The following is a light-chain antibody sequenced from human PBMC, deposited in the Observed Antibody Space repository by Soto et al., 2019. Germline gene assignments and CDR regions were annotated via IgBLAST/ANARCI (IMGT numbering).Light chain of an antibody. Sequence: QSALTQPPSASGSPGQSVTISCTGTSSDVGGYKYVSWYQQHPGKAPQLMIFEVNKRPSGVPDRFSGSKSGNTASLTVSGLQAEDDEDYYCSSYAGINNLGVFGTGTKLTVL. CDR1: SSDVGGYKY. CDR2: EVN. CDR3: SSYAGINNLGV. J-gene: IGLJ1*01. V-gene: IGLV2-8*01.